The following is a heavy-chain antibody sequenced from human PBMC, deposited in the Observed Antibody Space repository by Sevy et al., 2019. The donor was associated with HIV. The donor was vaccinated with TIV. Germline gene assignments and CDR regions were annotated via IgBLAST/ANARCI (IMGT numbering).Heavy chain of an antibody. J-gene: IGHJ4*02. V-gene: IGHV4-34*01. Sequence: SETLSLTCAVYGESFSNYYWSWIRLSPGKGLESIGEIDHSGRSDYNPSLKSRVTMSVDTSKNQFSLKLTSVTTADTAVYYGARGPKPLRSDYGDYRGVGYYFDSWGQGTLVTVSS. CDR2: IDHSGRS. CDR1: GESFSNYY. D-gene: IGHD4-17*01. CDR3: ARGPKPLRSDYGDYRGVGYYFDS.